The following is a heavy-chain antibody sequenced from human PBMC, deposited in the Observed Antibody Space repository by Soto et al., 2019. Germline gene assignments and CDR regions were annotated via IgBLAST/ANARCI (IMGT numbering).Heavy chain of an antibody. CDR3: ARDFGSYRFDY. V-gene: IGHV1-2*04. J-gene: IGHJ4*02. Sequence: GALVKVSCKASGYTFTNYYIHWVRQAPGQGLEWMGWINPNSGGTKYAQKFQDWVTMTRDTSISTAYMELSRLRSDDTAVYYCARDFGSYRFDYWGQGPLVTVSS. D-gene: IGHD3-16*02. CDR1: GYTFTNYY. CDR2: INPNSGGT.